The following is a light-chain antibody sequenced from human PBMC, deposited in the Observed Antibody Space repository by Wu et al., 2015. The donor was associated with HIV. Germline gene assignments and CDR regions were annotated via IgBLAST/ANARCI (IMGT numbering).Light chain of an antibody. CDR1: QSISNW. CDR3: QKYNTAPWT. J-gene: IGKJ1*01. V-gene: IGKV1-5*03. CDR2: RAS. Sequence: DIQMTQSPSTLSASVGDRVIITCRASQSISNWLAWYQQKPGKAPKLLIYRASSLESGVPSRFSGSGSGTEFTLTISSLQPDDFATYYCQKYNTAPWTFGQGTKVEMK.